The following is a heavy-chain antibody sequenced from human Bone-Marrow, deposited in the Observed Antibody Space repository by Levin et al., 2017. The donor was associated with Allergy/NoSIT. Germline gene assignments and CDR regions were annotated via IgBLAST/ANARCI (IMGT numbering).Heavy chain of an antibody. CDR1: GFTFSSYE. D-gene: IGHD6-19*01. CDR3: ASRFISTAVAADY. V-gene: IGHV3-48*03. CDR2: ISSSCSTI. Sequence: GGSLRLSCAASGFTFSSYEMNWFRQAPGKGLEWVSYISSSCSTIYYVDSVKGRFTISRDNPKNSLYLEMNSLRAEDTAVNYCASRFISTAVAADYWGQGTLVTVS. J-gene: IGHJ4*02.